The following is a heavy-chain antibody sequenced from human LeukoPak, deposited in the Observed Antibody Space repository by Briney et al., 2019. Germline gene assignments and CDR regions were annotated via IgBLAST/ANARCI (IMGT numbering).Heavy chain of an antibody. D-gene: IGHD2-15*01. CDR3: ARDGSDFD. CDR1: GFTFSSYA. CDR2: ISYDGSNK. V-gene: IGHV3-30-3*01. J-gene: IGHJ4*02. Sequence: GGSLRLSCAASGFTFSSYAMHWVRQAPGKGLEWVAVISYDGSNKYYADSVKGRFTISRDNSKNTLYLQMSSLRAEDTAVYYCARDGSDFDWGQGTLVTVSS.